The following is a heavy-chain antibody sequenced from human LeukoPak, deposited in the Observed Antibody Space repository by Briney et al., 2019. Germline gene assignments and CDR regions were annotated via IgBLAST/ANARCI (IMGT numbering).Heavy chain of an antibody. CDR3: ARRAVAGQFDY. J-gene: IGHJ4*02. V-gene: IGHV3-13*05. Sequence: GGSLRLSCAASGFTFSSYDMHWVRQATGKGLEWVSAIGTAGDPYYPGSVKGRFTISRENAKNPLYLQMNSLRAGDTAVYYCARRAVAGQFDYWGQGTLVTVSS. D-gene: IGHD6-19*01. CDR2: IGTAGDP. CDR1: GFTFSSYD.